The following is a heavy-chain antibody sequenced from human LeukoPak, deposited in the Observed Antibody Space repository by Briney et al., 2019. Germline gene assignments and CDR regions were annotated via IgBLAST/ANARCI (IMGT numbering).Heavy chain of an antibody. CDR2: IYTSGST. CDR1: GGSISSGSYY. CDR3: ARDPRDSSGPPGAFDI. J-gene: IGHJ3*02. Sequence: PSETLSLTCTVSGGSISSGSYYWSWIRQPAGKGLEWIGRIYTSGSTNYNPSLKSRVTISVDTSKNQFSLKLSSVTAADTAVYYCARDPRDSSGPPGAFDIWGQGTMVTVSS. D-gene: IGHD6-19*01. V-gene: IGHV4-61*02.